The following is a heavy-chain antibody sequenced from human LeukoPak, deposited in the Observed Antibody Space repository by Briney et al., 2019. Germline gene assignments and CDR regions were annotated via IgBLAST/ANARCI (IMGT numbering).Heavy chain of an antibody. V-gene: IGHV1-2*02. Sequence: ASVKVSCKASGYTFAAYYMHWVRQAPGQGLEWMGWINPKSGGTNYPQKFQGRVTMTRDTSISTAYMELSRLRSDDTAVYYCARGIYGGNSPLVDYWGQGTLVTVSS. J-gene: IGHJ4*02. CDR1: GYTFAAYY. CDR2: INPKSGGT. D-gene: IGHD4-23*01. CDR3: ARGIYGGNSPLVDY.